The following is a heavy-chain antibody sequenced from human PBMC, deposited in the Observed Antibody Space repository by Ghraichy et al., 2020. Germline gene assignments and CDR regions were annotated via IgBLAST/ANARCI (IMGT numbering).Heavy chain of an antibody. Sequence: ASVKVSCKASGYTFTSYAMHWVRQAPGQRLEWMGWINAGNGNTKYSQKFQGRVTITRDTSASTAYMELSSLRSEDTAVYYCARGRRLPRSAGYSSGWYGLILGAFDIWGQGTMVTVSS. CDR2: INAGNGNT. V-gene: IGHV1-3*01. CDR3: ARGRRLPRSAGYSSGWYGLILGAFDI. D-gene: IGHD6-19*01. J-gene: IGHJ3*02. CDR1: GYTFTSYA.